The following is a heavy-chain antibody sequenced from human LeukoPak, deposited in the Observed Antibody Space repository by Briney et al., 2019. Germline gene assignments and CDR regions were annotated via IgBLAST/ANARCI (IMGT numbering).Heavy chain of an antibody. Sequence: GASVKVSCKASGYIFTSYYMHWVRQAPGQGLEWMGIINPSGGSTNYAQKFQGRVTMTRDTSTSTVYMELSSLRSEDTAVYYCAKDGLVAGANTGSFTWSFFDIWGQGTMVTVSS. V-gene: IGHV1-46*01. CDR1: GYIFTSYY. J-gene: IGHJ3*02. D-gene: IGHD6-19*01. CDR3: AKDGLVAGANTGSFTWSFFDI. CDR2: INPSGGST.